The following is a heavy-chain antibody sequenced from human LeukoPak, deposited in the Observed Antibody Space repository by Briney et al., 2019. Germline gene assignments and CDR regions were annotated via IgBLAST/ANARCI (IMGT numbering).Heavy chain of an antibody. V-gene: IGHV3-23*01. CDR1: GFTFRNYA. J-gene: IGHJ4*02. D-gene: IGHD5-18*01. Sequence: PGGSLRLSCATSGFTFRNYAMSWVRQAPGKGLEWVSCISNSGSTTYHADSVKGRFAISRDTSKNTLYLQMNSLRVEDTAVYYCAKTSPGYTYGLLDYWGQGTLVTVSS. CDR3: AKTSPGYTYGLLDY. CDR2: ISNSGSTT.